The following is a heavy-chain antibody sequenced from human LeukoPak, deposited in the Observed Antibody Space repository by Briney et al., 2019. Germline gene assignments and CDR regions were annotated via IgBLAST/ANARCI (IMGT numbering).Heavy chain of an antibody. V-gene: IGHV3-23*01. CDR3: ANAGHY. J-gene: IGHJ4*02. Sequence: QPGGSLRLSCAGSGFTFSSYAMSWVRQAPGKGLEWVSAIVGGGGDTYYADPVKGRFTISRDNSKNTLFLQMNSLTVADTAVYYCANAGHYWGQGTLVTVSS. CDR1: GFTFSSYA. CDR2: IVGGGGDT.